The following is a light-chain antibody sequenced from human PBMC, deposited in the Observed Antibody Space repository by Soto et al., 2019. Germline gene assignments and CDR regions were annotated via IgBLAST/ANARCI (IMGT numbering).Light chain of an antibody. V-gene: IGLV2-23*03. CDR2: EGS. CDR1: SSDVGSYNL. CDR3: CSYAGSSTFDVV. J-gene: IGLJ2*01. Sequence: QSALTQPASVSGSPGQSITISCTGTSSDVGSYNLVSWYQQHPGKAPKLMIYEGSKRPSGVSNRFSGSKSCNTASLTISGLQAEDEADDYCCSYAGSSTFDVVFGGGTKVTVL.